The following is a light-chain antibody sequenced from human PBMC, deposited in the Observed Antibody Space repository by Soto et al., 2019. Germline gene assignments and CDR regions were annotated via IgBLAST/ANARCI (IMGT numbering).Light chain of an antibody. CDR3: EQRSKWPPV. Sequence: ETGMIQNEAKLSVYAERVAIRCCRASQSVSSDLAWYQQKSGQAPRLLIYGASTRATGIPARFSGSGSGTEFTLTISCLQSEDFAVYYYEQRSKWPPVFGGGTKVDIK. CDR2: GAS. CDR1: QSVSSD. V-gene: IGKV3-15*01. J-gene: IGKJ4*01.